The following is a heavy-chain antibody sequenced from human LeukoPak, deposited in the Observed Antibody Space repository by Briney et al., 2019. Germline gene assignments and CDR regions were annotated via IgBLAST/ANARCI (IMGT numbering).Heavy chain of an antibody. CDR1: GGSISSYY. CDR3: ARGGSLGYCSGGSCPPFDY. V-gene: IGHV4-59*01. D-gene: IGHD2-15*01. CDR2: IYYSGST. Sequence: SETLSLTCTVSGGSISSYYWSWIRQPPGKGLEWIGYIYYSGSTNYNPSLKSRVTISVGTSKNQFSLKLTSVTAADTAVYYCARGGSLGYCSGGSCPPFDYWGQGTLVTVSS. J-gene: IGHJ4*02.